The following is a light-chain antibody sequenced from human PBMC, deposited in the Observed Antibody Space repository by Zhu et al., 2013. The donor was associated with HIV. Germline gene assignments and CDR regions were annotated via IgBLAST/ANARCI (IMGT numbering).Light chain of an antibody. Sequence: EIVLTQSPGTLSLSPGETATLSCRASHRVSSAYLAWYQQIPGQAPRLLIYGASNRATGIPDRFSGSGSGTDFTLSISRLDPEDFAVYYCQQNDSSSLTFGGGTTVEIK. CDR2: GAS. V-gene: IGKV3-20*01. J-gene: IGKJ4*01. CDR1: HRVSSAY. CDR3: QQNDSSSLT.